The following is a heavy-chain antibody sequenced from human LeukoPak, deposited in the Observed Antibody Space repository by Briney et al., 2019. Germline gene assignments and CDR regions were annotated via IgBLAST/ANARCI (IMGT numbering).Heavy chain of an antibody. Sequence: GGSLRLSCAASGFTFSSYAMSWVRQAPGKGLEWVSAISGSGGSTYYADSVKGRFTISRDNSKNTLYLQMNSLRAEDTAVYYCARDGGPELPPPYYGMDVWGQGTTVTVSS. CDR2: ISGSGGST. V-gene: IGHV3-23*01. J-gene: IGHJ6*02. CDR3: ARDGGPELPPPYYGMDV. CDR1: GFTFSSYA. D-gene: IGHD1-7*01.